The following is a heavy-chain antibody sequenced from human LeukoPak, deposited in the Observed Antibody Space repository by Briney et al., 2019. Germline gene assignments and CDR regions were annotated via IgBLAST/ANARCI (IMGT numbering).Heavy chain of an antibody. Sequence: GGSLRLSCAVSGFTFSSYAMFWVRQAPGKGLECVSSISGSGGSTYYTDSVKGRFTISRDNSKNTLYLQMNSLRAEDTAVYYSAKVRRMASIPAGAFDIWGQGTMVAVSS. CDR1: GFTFSSYA. D-gene: IGHD5-24*01. J-gene: IGHJ3*02. V-gene: IGHV3-23*01. CDR2: ISGSGGST. CDR3: AKVRRMASIPAGAFDI.